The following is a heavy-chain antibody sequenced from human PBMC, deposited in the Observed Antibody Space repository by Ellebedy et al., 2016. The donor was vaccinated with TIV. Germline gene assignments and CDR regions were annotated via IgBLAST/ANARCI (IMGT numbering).Heavy chain of an antibody. V-gene: IGHV4-31*03. CDR3: ARDVPMGTVTTGNWFDP. J-gene: IGHJ5*02. D-gene: IGHD4-17*01. CDR1: GGSISSGGYY. Sequence: SETLSPTXTVPGGSISSGGYYWSWIRQHPGKGLEWIGYIYYSGSTYYNPSLKSRVTMSVDTSKNQFSLKLSSVTAADTAVYCCARDVPMGTVTTGNWFDPWGQGTLVTVSS. CDR2: IYYSGST.